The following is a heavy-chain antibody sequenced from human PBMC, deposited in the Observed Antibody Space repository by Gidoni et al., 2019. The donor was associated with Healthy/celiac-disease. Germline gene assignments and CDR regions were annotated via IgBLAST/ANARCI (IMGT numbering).Heavy chain of an antibody. CDR2: ISGSGGST. Sequence: EVQLVESGGGLVQTGGSLRPSCAASGFTFISSYMSWVRQAPGKGLEWVSAISGSGGSTYYADSVKGRFTISRDNSKNTLYLQMNSLRAEDTAVYYCALNPPGSYYGSGAGSFDIWGQGTMVTVSS. D-gene: IGHD3-10*01. J-gene: IGHJ3*02. CDR3: ALNPPGSYYGSGAGSFDI. V-gene: IGHV3-23*04. CDR1: GFTFISSY.